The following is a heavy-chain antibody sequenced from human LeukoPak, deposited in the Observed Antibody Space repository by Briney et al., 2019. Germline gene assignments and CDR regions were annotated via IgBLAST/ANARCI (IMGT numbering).Heavy chain of an antibody. D-gene: IGHD1-7*01. CDR1: GFTFSSYG. V-gene: IGHV3-30*03. CDR3: AREVVELRAFDY. J-gene: IGHJ4*02. CDR2: ISYDGSNK. Sequence: GRSLRLSCAASGFTFSSYGMHWVRQAPGKGLEWVAVISYDGSNKYYADSVKGRFTISRDNSKNTLYLQMNSLRAEDTAVYYCAREVVELRAFDYWGQGTLVTVSS.